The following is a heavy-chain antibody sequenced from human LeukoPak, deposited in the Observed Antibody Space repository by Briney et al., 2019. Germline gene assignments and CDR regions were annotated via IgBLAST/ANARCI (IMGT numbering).Heavy chain of an antibody. Sequence: GGSLRLSCAASGFTFSTYRMNWVRQAPGKGLEWVSVIYIDGNTYYADSVKGRFTISRDNSKNTLYLQMNSLRAEDTAVYYCARDRGSGWYDYWGQGTLVTVSS. D-gene: IGHD6-19*01. J-gene: IGHJ4*02. V-gene: IGHV3-66*01. CDR3: ARDRGSGWYDY. CDR1: GFTFSTYR. CDR2: IYIDGNT.